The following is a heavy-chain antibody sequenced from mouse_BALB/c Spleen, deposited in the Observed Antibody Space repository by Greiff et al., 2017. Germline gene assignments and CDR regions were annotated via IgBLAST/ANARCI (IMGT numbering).Heavy chain of an antibody. Sequence: DVHLVESGGGLVQPGGSLKLSCAASGFTFSSYTMSWVRQTPEKRLEWVAYISNGGGSTYYPDTVKGRFTISRDNAKNTLYLQMSSLKSEDTAMYYCARHQAASHWYFDVWGAGTTVTVAS. CDR2: ISNGGGST. CDR1: GFTFSSYT. J-gene: IGHJ1*01. V-gene: IGHV5-12-2*01. CDR3: ARHQAASHWYFDV. D-gene: IGHD3-2*02.